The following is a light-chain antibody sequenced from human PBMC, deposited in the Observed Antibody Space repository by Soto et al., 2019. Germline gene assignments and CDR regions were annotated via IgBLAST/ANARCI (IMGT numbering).Light chain of an antibody. Sequence: DIQMTQSPSSLSASVGDRVTITCRASQGIIDYVAWYQQKPGRAPKLLIYAASTLSSGVPSRFSGRGSGTDFTITISSLQPEDVATYYCQKYITAPQTFGPGTKVEIK. CDR2: AAS. V-gene: IGKV1-27*01. CDR1: QGIIDY. J-gene: IGKJ1*01. CDR3: QKYITAPQT.